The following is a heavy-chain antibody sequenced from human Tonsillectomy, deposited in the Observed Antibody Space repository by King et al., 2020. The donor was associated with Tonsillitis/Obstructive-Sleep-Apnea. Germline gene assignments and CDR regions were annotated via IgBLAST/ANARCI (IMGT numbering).Heavy chain of an antibody. J-gene: IGHJ6*03. CDR3: ARDGGTREGFLEYYFYYYMDV. Sequence: VQLVESGGGLVKPGGSLRLSCAASGFTFSSYSMNWVRQAPGKGLEWVASVSSSASYIYYADSVKGRFTISRDNAKNSLYLQMSSLRAEVTAVYYCARDGGTREGFLEYYFYYYMDVWGKGTTVTVTS. CDR2: VSSSASYI. V-gene: IGHV3-21*01. CDR1: GFTFSSYS. D-gene: IGHD3-3*01.